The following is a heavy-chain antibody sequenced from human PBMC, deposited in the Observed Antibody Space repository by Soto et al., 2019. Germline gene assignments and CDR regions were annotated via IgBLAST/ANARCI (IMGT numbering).Heavy chain of an antibody. D-gene: IGHD1-26*01. J-gene: IGHJ4*02. Sequence: GGSLRLSCAAAGFTFSTYGIHWVRQAPGKGLEWVAVIWHDGSNKYYADSVKGRFTISRDNSKNTLYLEMNSLRAEDTAVYYCAGAVGPFDYWGQGTLVTGSS. CDR2: IWHDGSNK. CDR3: AGAVGPFDY. CDR1: GFTFSTYG. V-gene: IGHV3-33*01.